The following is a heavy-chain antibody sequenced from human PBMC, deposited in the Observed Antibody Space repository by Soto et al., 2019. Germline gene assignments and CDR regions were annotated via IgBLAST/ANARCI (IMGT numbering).Heavy chain of an antibody. V-gene: IGHV4-30-2*05. D-gene: IGHD2-2*01. CDR1: GFSISRGDYA. Sequence: PSETLSLTCAVPGFSISRGDYAWSRSRQPPGKGLESIRGIYNSGSTYYNPSLKSRVTISPDASTNQISLKLSSVTAADTALYYCARDWGTGFYQLDSWGQGTLVNV. J-gene: IGHJ4*02. CDR3: ARDWGTGFYQLDS. CDR2: IYNSGST.